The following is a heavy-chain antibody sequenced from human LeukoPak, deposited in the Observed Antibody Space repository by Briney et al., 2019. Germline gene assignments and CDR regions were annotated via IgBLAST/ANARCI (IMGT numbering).Heavy chain of an antibody. Sequence: SETLSLTCTVSGGSISSYYWSWIRQPPGKGLEWIGYIYYSGSTNYNPSLKSRVAMSIDKSKNQFSLNVNSVTAADTAVYYCARAGQGYCTSTSCYLSLDYWGQGTLVTVSS. CDR1: GGSISSYY. V-gene: IGHV4-59*12. CDR3: ARAGQGYCTSTSCYLSLDY. CDR2: IYYSGST. J-gene: IGHJ4*02. D-gene: IGHD2-2*01.